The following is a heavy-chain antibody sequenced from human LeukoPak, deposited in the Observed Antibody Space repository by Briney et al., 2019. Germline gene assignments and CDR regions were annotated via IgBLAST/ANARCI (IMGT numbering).Heavy chain of an antibody. Sequence: SETLSLTCTVSGGSVSSGSYYWSWIRQPPGKGLEWIGYIYYSGSTNYNPSLKSRVTISVDTSKSQFSPKLSSVTAADTAVYYCARVVVPAAKVRMNSRFDPWGQGTLVTVSS. CDR3: ARVVVPAAKVRMNSRFDP. CDR1: GGSVSSGSYY. D-gene: IGHD2-2*01. CDR2: IYYSGST. V-gene: IGHV4-61*01. J-gene: IGHJ5*02.